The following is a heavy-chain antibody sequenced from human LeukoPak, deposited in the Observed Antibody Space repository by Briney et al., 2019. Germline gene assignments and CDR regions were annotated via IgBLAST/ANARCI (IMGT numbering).Heavy chain of an antibody. V-gene: IGHV3-30*02. Sequence: PGGSPRLSCGASGFTFNSHDMHWVRRAPGKGLEWVAFIRYDGYKRYYGDFGKGRFTISRDKSNNTLFLQMNSLRGDDTAVYYCARGAAGSAFDYWGQGTLVAVSS. J-gene: IGHJ4*02. CDR1: GFTFNSHD. CDR3: ARGAAGSAFDY. CDR2: IRYDGYKR. D-gene: IGHD6-25*01.